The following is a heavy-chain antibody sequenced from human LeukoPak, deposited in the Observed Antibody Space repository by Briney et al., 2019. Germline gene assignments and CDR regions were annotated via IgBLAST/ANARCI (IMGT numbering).Heavy chain of an antibody. J-gene: IGHJ4*02. CDR3: AKDFEAYCGSDCYLDY. V-gene: IGHV3-23*01. CDR1: GFTFSSYA. D-gene: IGHD2-21*01. Sequence: GGSLRVSCAASGFTFSSYAMSWVRQAPGKGLEWVSGISGSGGSTYYADSVKGRFTISRDNSKNTPYLQMNSLRAEDTAVYYCAKDFEAYCGSDCYLDYWGQGNLVTVSS. CDR2: ISGSGGST.